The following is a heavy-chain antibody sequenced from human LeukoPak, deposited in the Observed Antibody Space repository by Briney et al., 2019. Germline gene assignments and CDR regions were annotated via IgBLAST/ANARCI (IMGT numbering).Heavy chain of an antibody. D-gene: IGHD6-19*01. CDR1: GFTFSNYA. CDR2: IIDSGGST. J-gene: IGHJ4*02. Sequence: PGRSLRLSCAASGFTFSNYAMTWVRQAPGKGLEWVSGIIDSGGSTNYADSVKGRFSISRDNSKNTLFLQMNSLRAEDTGVYYCAKGRGGGWYSHFDYWGQGSLVTVSS. CDR3: AKGRGGGWYSHFDY. V-gene: IGHV3-23*01.